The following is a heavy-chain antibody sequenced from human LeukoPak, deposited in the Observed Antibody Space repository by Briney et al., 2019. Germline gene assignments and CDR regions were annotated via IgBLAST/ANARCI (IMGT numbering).Heavy chain of an antibody. CDR2: INQDGNDI. CDR3: ARGYYYYYMDV. V-gene: IGHV3-7*01. Sequence: GGSLRLSCAASGFTFSTYWMTWVRQAPGKGLEWVANINQDGNDIYYVDSVKGRFTISGDNAKNSLYLKMNSLRAEDTAVYYCARGYYYYYMDVWGKGITVTVSS. CDR1: GFTFSTYW. J-gene: IGHJ6*03.